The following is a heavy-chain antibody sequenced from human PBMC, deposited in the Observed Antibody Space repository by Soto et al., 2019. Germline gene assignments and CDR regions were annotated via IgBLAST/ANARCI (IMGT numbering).Heavy chain of an antibody. CDR1: GGTFSNHA. D-gene: IGHD3-22*01. CDR3: ARGPDRSGFYLFDY. CDR2: IIPLSGTT. V-gene: IGHV1-69*13. J-gene: IGHJ4*02. Sequence: ASVKVSCKASGGTFSNHAISWVRQAPGQGPEWMGGIIPLSGTTNYVQKFQGRVTITADESMTTAYMELSSLRFEDTAVYYCARGPDRSGFYLFDYWGQGTLVTVSS.